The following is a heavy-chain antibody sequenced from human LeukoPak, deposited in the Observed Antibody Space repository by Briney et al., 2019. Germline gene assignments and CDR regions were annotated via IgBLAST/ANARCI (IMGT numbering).Heavy chain of an antibody. D-gene: IGHD6-13*01. CDR2: IYYSGST. CDR3: ASSSSWPPDFYFDY. CDR1: GGSISSHY. V-gene: IGHV4-59*11. J-gene: IGHJ4*02. Sequence: PSETLSLTCTVSGGSISSHYWSWIRQPPGKGLEWIGYIYYSGSTNYNPSLKSRVTISVDTSKNQFSLKLSSVTAADTAVYYCASSSSWPPDFYFDYWGQGTLVTVSS.